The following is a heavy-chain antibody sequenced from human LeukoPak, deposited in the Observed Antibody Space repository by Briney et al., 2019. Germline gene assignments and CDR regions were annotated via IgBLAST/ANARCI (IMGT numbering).Heavy chain of an antibody. V-gene: IGHV5-51*01. CDR2: IYPGDSDT. D-gene: IGHD2-15*01. CDR3: STVVVVAATPCAFDI. Sequence: GESLEISCKGSGYSFTSYWIAWVRQMPGKGLEWMGAIYPGDSDTRYSPSFRGQVTISADKSISTAYLQWSSLKASDTAMYYCSTVVVVAATPCAFDIWGQGTMVTVSS. J-gene: IGHJ3*02. CDR1: GYSFTSYW.